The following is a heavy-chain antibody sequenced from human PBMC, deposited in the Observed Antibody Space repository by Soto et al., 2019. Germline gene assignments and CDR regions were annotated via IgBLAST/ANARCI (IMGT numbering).Heavy chain of an antibody. D-gene: IGHD6-19*01. CDR1: GFNFGSYA. V-gene: IGHV3-23*01. CDR2: ISNNGADK. CDR3: ARRLAPSGSGWDY. J-gene: IGHJ4*02. Sequence: EVQLLQSGGGLVQPGESLRLSCAASGFNFGSYAMIWVRQAPGKGLEWVSRISNNGADKYYTDSVRGRFIVSRDNSKTTLYLQLNSLRTEDTAVYYCARRLAPSGSGWDYWGQGTPVTVSS.